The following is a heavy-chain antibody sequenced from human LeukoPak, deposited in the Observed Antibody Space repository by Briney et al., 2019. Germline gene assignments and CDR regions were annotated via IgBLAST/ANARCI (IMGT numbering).Heavy chain of an antibody. Sequence: SVKVSCKASGGTFSSYAISWVRQAPGQGLEWMGRIIPIFGTANYAQKLQGRVTITADKSTSTAYMELSSLRSEDTAVYYCAETPALQLRAPFDYWGQGTLVTVSS. V-gene: IGHV1-69*06. CDR1: GGTFSSYA. D-gene: IGHD5-18*01. CDR3: AETPALQLRAPFDY. CDR2: IIPIFGTA. J-gene: IGHJ4*02.